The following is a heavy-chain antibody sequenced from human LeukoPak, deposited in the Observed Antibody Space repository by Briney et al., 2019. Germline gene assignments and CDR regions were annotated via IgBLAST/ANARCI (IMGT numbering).Heavy chain of an antibody. CDR3: ARGPNSGYPGN. J-gene: IGHJ4*02. CDR1: GFTFSSYS. CDR2: ISHSSSTI. D-gene: IGHD3-10*01. Sequence: GGSLRLSCAVSGFTFSSYSMNWVRQAPGKGLEWVSYISHSSSTIYYADSVKGRFTISRNNTKNSLYLQMNSLRAEDTAVYYCARGPNSGYPGNWGQGTLVTVPS. V-gene: IGHV3-48*01.